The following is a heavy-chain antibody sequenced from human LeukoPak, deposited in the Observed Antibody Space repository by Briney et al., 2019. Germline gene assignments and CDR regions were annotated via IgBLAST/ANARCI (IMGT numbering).Heavy chain of an antibody. V-gene: IGHV3-23*01. D-gene: IGHD6-19*01. CDR3: AKAGSGWYSFYFGF. CDR2: IRGSGGGT. CDR1: GFTFNTYA. Sequence: GGSLRLSCAASGFTFNTYAMSWVRQAPRKGLEWVSGIRGSGGGTHYADSVKGRFTVSRDNSKSTMYLQMNSLRVEDTDVYYCAKAGSGWYSFYFGFWGKGTLVTVS. J-gene: IGHJ4*02.